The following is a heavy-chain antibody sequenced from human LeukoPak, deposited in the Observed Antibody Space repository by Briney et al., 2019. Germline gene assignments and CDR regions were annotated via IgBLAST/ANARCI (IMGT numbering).Heavy chain of an antibody. CDR1: GGSISSYY. CDR3: AREGPAAGTPHFDY. CDR2: IYYSGST. J-gene: IGHJ4*02. V-gene: IGHV4-59*01. Sequence: PSETLSLTCTVSGGSISSYYWSWIRQPPGKGLEWIGYIYYSGSTNYNPSLKSRVTISVDTSKNQFSLKLSSVTAADTAVYYCAREGPAAGTPHFDYWGQGTLVTVSS. D-gene: IGHD6-13*01.